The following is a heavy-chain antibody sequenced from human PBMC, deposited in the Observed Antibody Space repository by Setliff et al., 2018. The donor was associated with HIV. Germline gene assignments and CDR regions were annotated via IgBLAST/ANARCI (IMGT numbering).Heavy chain of an antibody. Sequence: GGSLRLSCAASDFTVSSNGMTWVRQAPGRGLESVSLIYSGGSPYYADSVQGRFTISRDNSKNTLYLQMDSLRIEDTAVYYCARSGWFYYDSSGSYYDGGHWFAPWGQGTLVTVSS. CDR1: DFTVSSNG. CDR2: IYSGGSP. D-gene: IGHD3-22*01. J-gene: IGHJ5*01. CDR3: ARSGWFYYDSSGSYYDGGHWFAP. V-gene: IGHV3-66*02.